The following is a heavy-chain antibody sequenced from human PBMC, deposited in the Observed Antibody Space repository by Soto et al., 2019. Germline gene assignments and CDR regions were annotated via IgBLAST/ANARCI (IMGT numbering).Heavy chain of an antibody. J-gene: IGHJ6*02. CDR3: ASGSV. CDR2: IKHDGSEK. V-gene: IGHV3-7*05. D-gene: IGHD1-1*01. Sequence: EVQLVESGGGLVQPGGSLRLSCAASGFTFSSDWMSWVRQAPGKGLEWVANIKHDGSEKWYVDFVRGRFTISRDNAKNSLYLQMYSLRAEDTAVYYCASGSVWGQGTTVIVSS. CDR1: GFTFSSDW.